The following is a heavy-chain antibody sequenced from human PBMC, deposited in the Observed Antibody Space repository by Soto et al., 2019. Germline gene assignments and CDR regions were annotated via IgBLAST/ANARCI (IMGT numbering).Heavy chain of an antibody. J-gene: IGHJ4*02. CDR2: INWNDDK. D-gene: IGHD2-15*01. CDR3: SQRVGCRGSFDY. Sequence: SGPTLVNPTQTLTLTCTFSGFSLTTGGVSVGWIRQSPGKALEWLASINWNDDKRYSPSLKSRVTITKDNSKKQVVLTMTNVDPVDTATYLCSQRVGCRGSFDYWGQGTMVTVYS. V-gene: IGHV2-5*01. CDR1: GFSLTTGGVS.